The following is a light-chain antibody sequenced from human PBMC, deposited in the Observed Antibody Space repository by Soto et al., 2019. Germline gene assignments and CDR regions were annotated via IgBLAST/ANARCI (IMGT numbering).Light chain of an antibody. CDR1: QGIRSW. J-gene: IGKJ5*01. V-gene: IGKV1-12*01. CDR2: FAS. CDR3: QQGDSFPIT. Sequence: DIQITQSPSSVSASVGDRVTITCRASQGIRSWLSWYQQKPGGAPKLLIYFASSLQSGVPSRFSGSGLGTEFTLTISSLQPEDFATYYCQQGDSFPITFGQGTRLEIK.